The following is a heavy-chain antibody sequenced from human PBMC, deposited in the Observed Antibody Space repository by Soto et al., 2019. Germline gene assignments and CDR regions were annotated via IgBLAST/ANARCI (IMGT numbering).Heavy chain of an antibody. Sequence: EVQLVESGGGLVQPGGSLRLSCAASGLTFSSNWMSWVRQAPGRGLECVANIKQDGNEKYYVDSVKGRFTISRDNAKNSLYLQMNSLRAEDTAVYYCPRVVGAPNWFDPWGQGTLVTVSS. D-gene: IGHD1-26*01. J-gene: IGHJ5*02. CDR3: PRVVGAPNWFDP. V-gene: IGHV3-7*04. CDR2: IKQDGNEK. CDR1: GLTFSSNW.